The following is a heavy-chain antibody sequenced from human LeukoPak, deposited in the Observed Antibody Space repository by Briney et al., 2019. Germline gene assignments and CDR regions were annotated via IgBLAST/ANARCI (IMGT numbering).Heavy chain of an antibody. V-gene: IGHV4-31*03. J-gene: IGHJ4*02. CDR3: ARLLAARRSFAY. D-gene: IGHD6-6*01. CDR2: IYYSGST. CDR1: GGSISSGDYY. Sequence: SETLSLTCTVSGGSISSGDYYWSWIRQHPGKGLEWIGYIYYSGSTYYTPSLQSRVTISVDTSKNQFSLKLSSVTAADTAVFYCARLLAARRSFAYWGQGSLVTVSS.